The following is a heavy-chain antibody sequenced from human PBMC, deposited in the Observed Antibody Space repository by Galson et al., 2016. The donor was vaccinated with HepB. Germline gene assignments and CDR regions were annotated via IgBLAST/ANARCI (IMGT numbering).Heavy chain of an antibody. Sequence: ETLSLTCSDGSISSSDLSWGWIRQPPGKGLEWIGTVYRGRTYYHPSLEGRVTIFVDMSTDLLSLKVTSLTAADTAVYYCALGSGPLDVWGQGTAVTVSS. V-gene: IGHV4-39*01. CDR2: VYRGRT. J-gene: IGHJ6*02. D-gene: IGHD3-3*01. CDR3: ALGSGPLDV. CDR1: DGSISSSDLS.